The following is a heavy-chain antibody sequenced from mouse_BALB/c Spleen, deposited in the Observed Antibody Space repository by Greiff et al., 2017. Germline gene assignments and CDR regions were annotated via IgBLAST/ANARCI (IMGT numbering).Heavy chain of an antibody. V-gene: IGHV5-17*02. D-gene: IGHD2-2*01. J-gene: IGHJ4*01. CDR3: ARYGSHYYAMDY. CDR2: ISSGSSTI. CDR1: GFTFSSFG. Sequence: EVKLVESGGGLVQPGGSRKLSCAASGFTFSSFGMHWVRQAPEKGLEWVAYISSGSSTIYYADTVKGRFTISRDNPKNTLFLQMTSLSSEDTAMYYCARYGSHYYAMDYWGQGTSVTVSS.